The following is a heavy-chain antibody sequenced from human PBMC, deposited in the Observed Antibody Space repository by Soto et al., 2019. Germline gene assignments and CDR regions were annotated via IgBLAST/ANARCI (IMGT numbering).Heavy chain of an antibody. CDR3: AREDRYCSSTSCAFDY. CDR2: IWYDGSNK. Sequence: QVQLVESGGGVVQPGRSLRLSCAASGSTFSSYGMDWVRQAPGKGLEWVAVIWYDGSNKYYADSVKGRFTISRDNSKNTLYLQMNSLRAEDTAVYYCAREDRYCSSTSCAFDYWGQGTLVTVSS. J-gene: IGHJ4*02. V-gene: IGHV3-33*01. D-gene: IGHD2-2*01. CDR1: GSTFSSYG.